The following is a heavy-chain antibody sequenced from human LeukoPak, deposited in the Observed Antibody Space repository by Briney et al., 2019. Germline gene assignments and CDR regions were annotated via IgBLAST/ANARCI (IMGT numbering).Heavy chain of an antibody. CDR3: AKETHYDILTGPIDY. CDR1: GFTFDDYA. Sequence: GVSLRLSCAASGFTFDDYAMHWVRQAPGKGLEWVSGISWNSGSIGYADSVKGRFTISRDNAKNSLYLQMNSLRAEDTALYYCAKETHYDILTGPIDYWGQGTLVTVSS. V-gene: IGHV3-9*01. D-gene: IGHD3-9*01. CDR2: ISWNSGSI. J-gene: IGHJ4*02.